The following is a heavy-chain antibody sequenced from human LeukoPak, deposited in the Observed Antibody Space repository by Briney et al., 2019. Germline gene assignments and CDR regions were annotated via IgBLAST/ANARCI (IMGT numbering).Heavy chain of an antibody. CDR1: GFTFSSYD. D-gene: IGHD3-22*01. V-gene: IGHV3-13*01. J-gene: IGHJ4*02. CDR2: IGTAGDT. CDR3: AGGFHRYNYDSGAYSVY. Sequence: GGSLRLSCAASGFTFSSYDMHWVRQATGKGLEWVSAIGTAGDTYYPGSVKGRFTISRENAKNSLYLQMNSLRAGDTAVYYCAGGFHRYNYDSGAYSVYWGQGTLVTVSS.